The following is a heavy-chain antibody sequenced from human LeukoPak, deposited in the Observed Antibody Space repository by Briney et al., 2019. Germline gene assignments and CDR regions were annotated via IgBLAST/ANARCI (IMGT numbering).Heavy chain of an antibody. CDR3: ARYYSDTSVYPSLYFFDY. CDR1: GGSISSSSYY. D-gene: IGHD3-22*01. Sequence: ASETLSLTCTVSGGSISSSSYYWSWIRQPAGKGLEWIGRIYTSGSTNYNPSLKSRVTMSVDTSKNQFSLKLSSVTAADTAVYYCARYYSDTSVYPSLYFFDYWGQGILVTVSS. CDR2: IYTSGST. J-gene: IGHJ4*02. V-gene: IGHV4-61*02.